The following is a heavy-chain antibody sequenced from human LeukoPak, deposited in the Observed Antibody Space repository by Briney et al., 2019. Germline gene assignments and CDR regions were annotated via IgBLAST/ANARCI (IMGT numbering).Heavy chain of an antibody. V-gene: IGHV1-69*04. J-gene: IGHJ4*02. Sequence: GASVKVSCKASGGTFSSYAISWVRQAPGQGLEWMGRIIPILGIANYAQKFQGRVTITADKSTSTAYMELSSLRAEDTAVYYCARSQLGDSSGYYYVAGVDYWGQGTLVTVSS. CDR2: IIPILGIA. CDR3: ARSQLGDSSGYYYVAGVDY. D-gene: IGHD3-22*01. CDR1: GGTFSSYA.